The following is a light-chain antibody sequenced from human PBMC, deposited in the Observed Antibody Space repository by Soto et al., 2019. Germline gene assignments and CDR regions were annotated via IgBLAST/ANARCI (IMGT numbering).Light chain of an antibody. CDR1: RSNIATNY. Sequence: QSVLTQPPSASGTPGHRVTISCSGGRSNIATNYVYWYQQLPGAAPKVLIYRSNQRPSGVPARFSGSKSGTSASLVISGLRFEDEADYYWASWEESLSGVGFGGGTKLTVL. CDR3: ASWEESLSGVG. V-gene: IGLV1-47*01. J-gene: IGLJ3*02. CDR2: RSN.